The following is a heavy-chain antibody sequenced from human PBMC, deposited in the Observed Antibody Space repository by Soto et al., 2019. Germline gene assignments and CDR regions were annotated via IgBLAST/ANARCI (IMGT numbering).Heavy chain of an antibody. J-gene: IGHJ5*02. V-gene: IGHV1-69*06. CDR2: IIPIFGTA. D-gene: IGHD4-4*01. Sequence: QVELVQSGAEVKKPGSSVKVSCQASEDTFSNYAISWVRQAPGQGLEWMGGIIPIFGTANYAQKFQGRVTITADTSPNTVYLELSSLRSEDTAMYYCARDPATINKLIGVWFDPWGQGTLVTVSS. CDR1: EDTFSNYA. CDR3: ARDPATINKLIGVWFDP.